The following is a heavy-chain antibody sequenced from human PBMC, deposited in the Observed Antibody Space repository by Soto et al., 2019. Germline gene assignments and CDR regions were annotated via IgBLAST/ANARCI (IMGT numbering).Heavy chain of an antibody. V-gene: IGHV4-59*01. CDR3: ARDARCSGGSCYHFDY. CDR1: GGSISSYY. CDR2: IYYNRNT. D-gene: IGHD2-15*01. J-gene: IGHJ4*02. Sequence: QVQLQESGPGLVKPSETLSLTCTVSGGSISSYYWSWIRQPPGKGLEWIGYIYYNRNTNYNPSLKSRVTISVDTSKNQIYLKLSSVTAADTAVYYCARDARCSGGSCYHFDYWGQGTLVTVSS.